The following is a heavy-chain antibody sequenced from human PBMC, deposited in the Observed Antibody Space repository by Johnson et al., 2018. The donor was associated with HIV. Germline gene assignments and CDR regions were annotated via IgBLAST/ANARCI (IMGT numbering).Heavy chain of an antibody. CDR2: ISWNSGSI. J-gene: IGHJ3*02. Sequence: VQLVESGGGLVQPGRSLRLSCAASGFTFDDYAMHWVRQAPGKGLEWVSGISWNSGSIGYADSVKGRFTIYRDTAKNSLYLQMNSLRAEDPALYYCAKDTEAAAGTDDAFEIWGQWTMVTVSS. D-gene: IGHD6-13*01. V-gene: IGHV3-9*01. CDR1: GFTFDDYA. CDR3: AKDTEAAAGTDDAFEI.